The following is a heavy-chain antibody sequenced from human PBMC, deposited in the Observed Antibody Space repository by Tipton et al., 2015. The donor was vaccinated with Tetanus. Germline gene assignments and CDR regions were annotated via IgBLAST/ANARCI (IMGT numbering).Heavy chain of an antibody. CDR2: IWYDGSNK. CDR1: GFTFKLYW. D-gene: IGHD3/OR15-3a*01. V-gene: IGHV3-33*08. CDR3: ARGTSRTVYYFDY. J-gene: IGHJ4*02. Sequence: SLRLSCAPSGFTFKLYWMSWVRQAPGKGLEWVAVIWYDGSNKYYADSVKGRFTISRDNSKNTLYLQMNSLRAEDTAVYYCARGTSRTVYYFDYWGQGTLVTVSS.